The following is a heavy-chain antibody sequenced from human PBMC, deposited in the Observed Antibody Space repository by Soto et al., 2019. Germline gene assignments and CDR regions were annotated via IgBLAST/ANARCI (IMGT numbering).Heavy chain of an antibody. D-gene: IGHD3-22*01. CDR2: IYYSGST. J-gene: IGHJ5*02. V-gene: IGHV4-59*01. Sequence: PSETLSLTCTVSGGSISSYYWSWIRQPPGKGLEWIGYIYYSGSTNYNPSLKSRVTISVDTSKNQFSLKLSSVTAADTAVYYCAKWGYDSSGYYWFDPWGQGTLVTVSS. CDR3: AKWGYDSSGYYWFDP. CDR1: GGSISSYY.